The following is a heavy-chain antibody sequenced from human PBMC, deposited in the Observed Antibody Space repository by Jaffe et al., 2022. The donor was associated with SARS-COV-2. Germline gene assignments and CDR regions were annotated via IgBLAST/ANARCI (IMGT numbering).Heavy chain of an antibody. J-gene: IGHJ3*02. Sequence: QLQLQESGPGLVKPSETLSLTCTVSGGSISSSSYYWGWIRQPPGKGLEWIGSIYYSGSTYYNPSLKSRVTISVDTSKNQFSLKLSSVTAADTAVYYCAATMVRGVKLATQNAFDIWGQGTMVTVSS. V-gene: IGHV4-39*01. CDR2: IYYSGST. CDR1: GGSISSSSYY. D-gene: IGHD3-10*01. CDR3: AATMVRGVKLATQNAFDI.